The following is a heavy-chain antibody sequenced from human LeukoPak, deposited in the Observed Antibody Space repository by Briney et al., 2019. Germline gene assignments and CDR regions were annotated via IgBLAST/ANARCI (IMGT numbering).Heavy chain of an antibody. J-gene: IGHJ5*02. CDR2: LNEDGGQK. V-gene: IGHV3-7*04. CDR3: ARDLGYCNGGTCYSHYLDP. Sequence: VGALRLSCVASGFRFSAYWMSCVRQVPGQGLEWVSHLNEDGGQKDYVDSVRGGFTISRENAKNSVDLQINSLRVEDTAVYYCARDLGYCNGGTCYSHYLDPWGQGTPVTVSS. D-gene: IGHD2-15*01. CDR1: GFRFSAYW.